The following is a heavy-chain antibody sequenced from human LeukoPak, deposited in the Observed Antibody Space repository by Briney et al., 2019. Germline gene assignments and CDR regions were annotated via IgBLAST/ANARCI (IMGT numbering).Heavy chain of an antibody. CDR2: ISSSSSYI. J-gene: IGHJ4*02. Sequence: SGGSLRLSCAASGFTFSSYSMNWVRQAPGKGLEWVSSISSSSSYIYYADSVKGRFTISRDNAKNSLYLQMNSLRAEDTAVYYCARESHSGYGLFDYWGQGTLVTVSS. CDR3: ARESHSGYGLFDY. D-gene: IGHD5-12*01. V-gene: IGHV3-21*01. CDR1: GFTFSSYS.